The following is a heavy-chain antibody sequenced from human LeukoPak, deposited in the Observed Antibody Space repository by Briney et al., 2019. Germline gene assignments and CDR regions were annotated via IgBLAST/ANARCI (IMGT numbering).Heavy chain of an antibody. CDR2: IIPILGIA. J-gene: IGHJ5*02. Sequence: SVQVSCHASGGTFRSYTISWVRPAPGQGLEWMGRIIPILGIANYAQKFQGRVTITADKSTSTAYMELSSLRSEDTAVYYCARDGGYDILTGYPQYNWFDPWGQGTLVTVSS. CDR1: GGTFRSYT. D-gene: IGHD3-9*01. V-gene: IGHV1-69*04. CDR3: ARDGGYDILTGYPQYNWFDP.